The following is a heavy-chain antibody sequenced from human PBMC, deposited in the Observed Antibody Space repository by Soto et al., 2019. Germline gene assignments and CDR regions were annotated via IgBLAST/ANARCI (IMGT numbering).Heavy chain of an antibody. Sequence: SETLSLTCTVSGGSISSGGYYWSWIRQHPGKGLEWIGYIYYSGSTYYNPSLKSRVTISVDTSKNQFSLKLSSVTAADTAVYYCASSGYSGYDDYYYYYMDVWGKGTTVTVSS. CDR2: IYYSGST. CDR3: ASSGYSGYDDYYYYYMDV. J-gene: IGHJ6*03. V-gene: IGHV4-61*08. D-gene: IGHD5-12*01. CDR1: GGSISSGGYY.